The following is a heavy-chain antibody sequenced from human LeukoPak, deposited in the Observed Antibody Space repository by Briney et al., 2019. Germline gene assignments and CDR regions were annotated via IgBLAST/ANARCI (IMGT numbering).Heavy chain of an antibody. CDR2: ITDGDDTT. J-gene: IGHJ4*02. D-gene: IGHD6-13*01. V-gene: IGHV3-23*01. Sequence: VGSLRLSCAASGFTFNTYAISWVRQAPGKGLEWVSSITDGDDTTYYADSVKGRITISTDNSKNTVYLQMNSLRAEDTAIYFCAGSSNWYPLSIDYWGQGTLVTVSS. CDR3: AGSSNWYPLSIDY. CDR1: GFTFNTYA.